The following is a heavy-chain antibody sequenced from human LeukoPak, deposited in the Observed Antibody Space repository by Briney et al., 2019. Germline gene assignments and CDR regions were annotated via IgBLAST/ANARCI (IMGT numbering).Heavy chain of an antibody. Sequence: GGSLRLSCAASGFTFTNYWMHWVRQAPGRGLEWVAVISYDGGNNYYADSVKGRFSISRDNSKNTLYLQMNSLRAEDTAVYYCARRYDGFDYWGQGTLVTVSS. J-gene: IGHJ4*02. V-gene: IGHV3-30-3*01. D-gene: IGHD3-3*01. CDR1: GFTFTNYW. CDR3: ARRYDGFDY. CDR2: ISYDGGNN.